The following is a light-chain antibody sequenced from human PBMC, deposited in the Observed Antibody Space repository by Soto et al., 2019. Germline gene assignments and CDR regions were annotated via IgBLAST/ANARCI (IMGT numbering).Light chain of an antibody. J-gene: IGLJ2*01. CDR2: EVT. CDR3: CSYVDNVV. CDR1: SSDVGSYNL. Sequence: QSVLTQPASVSGSPGQSITISCTGTSSDVGSYNLVSWYQQHPGKAPKLMIYEVTKRPSGVSNRFSGSRSGNTASLTISGLQAEDEADYYCCSYVDNVVFGGGTKVTVL. V-gene: IGLV2-23*02.